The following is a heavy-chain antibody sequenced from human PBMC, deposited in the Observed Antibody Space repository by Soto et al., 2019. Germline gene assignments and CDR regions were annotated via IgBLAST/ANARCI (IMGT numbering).Heavy chain of an antibody. D-gene: IGHD3-22*01. Sequence: GGSLRLSCAASGFTFSGSAIHWVRQASGKGLEWVDRIRSKANSDATAYVVSVKGGFTISRDDSRNTAYLQMNSLNTEDTALYSCAKDKGREYYDSSGYLNWFDPWGQGTLVTVSS. J-gene: IGHJ5*02. CDR1: GFTFSGSA. CDR3: AKDKGREYYDSSGYLNWFDP. CDR2: IRSKANSDAT. V-gene: IGHV3-73*01.